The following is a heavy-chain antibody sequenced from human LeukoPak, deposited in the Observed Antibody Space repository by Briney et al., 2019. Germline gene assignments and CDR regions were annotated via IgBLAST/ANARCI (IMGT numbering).Heavy chain of an antibody. Sequence: PGGSLRLSCAASGFTFSSYSMNWVRQAPGKGLEWVSSISSSSSYIYYADLVKGRFTISRDNAKNSLYLQMNSLRAEDTAVYYCARDVGGGDREFDYWGQGTLVTVSS. J-gene: IGHJ4*02. D-gene: IGHD1-26*01. CDR3: ARDVGGGDREFDY. CDR1: GFTFSSYS. CDR2: ISSSSSYI. V-gene: IGHV3-21*01.